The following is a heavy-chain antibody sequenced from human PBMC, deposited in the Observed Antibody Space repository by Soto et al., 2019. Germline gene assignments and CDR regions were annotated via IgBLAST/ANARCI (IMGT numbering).Heavy chain of an antibody. J-gene: IGHJ5*02. CDR3: ARAHCSGGSCYSVQHWFDP. CDR1: GGSISSSSW. D-gene: IGHD2-15*01. Sequence: QVQLQESGPGLVKPSGTLSLTCAVSGGSISSSSWWSWVRQPPGKGLEWIGEMYHSGSTNHNPSLKSRVTISVDKSKNQFSLKLSSVTAADTAVYYCARAHCSGGSCYSVQHWFDPWGQGTLVTVSS. CDR2: MYHSGST. V-gene: IGHV4-4*02.